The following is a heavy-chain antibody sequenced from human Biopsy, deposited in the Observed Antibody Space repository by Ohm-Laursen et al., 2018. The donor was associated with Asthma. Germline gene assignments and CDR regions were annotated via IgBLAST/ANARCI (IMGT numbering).Heavy chain of an antibody. CDR1: GYPFTDYY. Sequence: ASVKVSCKVSGYPFTDYYVHWVRQAPGQGLEWMGRIDPNSGGTNDAQRFLGRVTMTRDTSVNTAFMVLSRLRSDDTAVYYCARIKIRIGAGTDRYFDLWGRGTLVTVSS. J-gene: IGHJ2*01. V-gene: IGHV1-2*06. CDR3: ARIKIRIGAGTDRYFDL. D-gene: IGHD3-16*01. CDR2: IDPNSGGT.